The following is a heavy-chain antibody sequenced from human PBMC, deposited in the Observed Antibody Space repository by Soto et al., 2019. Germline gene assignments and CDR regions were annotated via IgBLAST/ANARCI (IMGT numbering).Heavy chain of an antibody. Sequence: QVQLQESGPGLVKPSQTLSLTCTVSGGSISSGDYYWSWIRQPPGKGLEWIGYIYYSGSTYYNPSLKSRVTISVDTSKNQFSLKLSYVTAADTAVYYCAREDSSSWRIRWFDPWGQGTLVTVSS. CDR3: AREDSSSWRIRWFDP. V-gene: IGHV4-30-4*01. CDR2: IYYSGST. D-gene: IGHD6-13*01. J-gene: IGHJ5*02. CDR1: GGSISSGDYY.